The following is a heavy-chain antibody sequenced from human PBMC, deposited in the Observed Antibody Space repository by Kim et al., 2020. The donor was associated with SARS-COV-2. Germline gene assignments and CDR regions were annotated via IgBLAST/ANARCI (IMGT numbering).Heavy chain of an antibody. V-gene: IGHV4-59*01. J-gene: IGHJ4*02. CDR1: GGSISSYY. D-gene: IGHD3-10*01. CDR2: IYYSGST. Sequence: SETLSLTCTVSGGSISSYYWSWIRQPPGKGLEWIGYIYYSGSTNYNPSLKSRVTISVDTSKNQFSLKLSSVTAADTAVYYCARGGAGRPVDYWGQGTLVTVSS. CDR3: ARGGAGRPVDY.